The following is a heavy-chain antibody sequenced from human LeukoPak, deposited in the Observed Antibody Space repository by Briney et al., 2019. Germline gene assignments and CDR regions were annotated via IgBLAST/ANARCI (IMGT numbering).Heavy chain of an antibody. CDR1: VYALSRYS. Sequence: GGTVRLSRAASVYALSRYSMHWVRHPPGKGLVWVSYISISRSTICYADYVKGRFTISRDNAKHSLYLQMNSLRAEDTAVYYCASLGDFWSGYYNEDFDYWGQGTLVTVSS. D-gene: IGHD3-3*01. V-gene: IGHV3-48*01. J-gene: IGHJ4*02. CDR2: ISISRSTI. CDR3: ASLGDFWSGYYNEDFDY.